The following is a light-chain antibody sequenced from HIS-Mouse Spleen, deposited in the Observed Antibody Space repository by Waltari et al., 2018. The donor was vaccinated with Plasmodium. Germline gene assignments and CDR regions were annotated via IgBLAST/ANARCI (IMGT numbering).Light chain of an antibody. CDR1: ALQKKY. J-gene: IGLJ3*02. CDR2: EDS. V-gene: IGLV3-10*01. Sequence: SYELTQPPSVSVSPGQTARITCSGDALQKKYAYWYQQKSGQAPVLVIYEDSKRPSGIPWGFSGASSGTMATLTISGAQVEDEADYYCYSTDSSGNHRVFGGGTKLTVL. CDR3: YSTDSSGNHRV.